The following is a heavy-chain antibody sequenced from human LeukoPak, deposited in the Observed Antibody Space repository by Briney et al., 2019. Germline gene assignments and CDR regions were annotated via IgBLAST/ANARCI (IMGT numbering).Heavy chain of an antibody. CDR1: GGSISSGGYY. J-gene: IGHJ6*04. CDR2: IYYSGST. Sequence: PSQTLSLTCTVSGGSISSGGYYWSWIRQHPGKGLEWIGYIYYSGSTYYNPSLKSRVTISVDTSKNQFSLKLSSVTAADTAVYYCARDEVVPAASGPLRGYYYYYGMDVWGKGTTVTVSS. CDR3: ARDEVVPAASGPLRGYYYYYGMDV. D-gene: IGHD2-2*01. V-gene: IGHV4-31*03.